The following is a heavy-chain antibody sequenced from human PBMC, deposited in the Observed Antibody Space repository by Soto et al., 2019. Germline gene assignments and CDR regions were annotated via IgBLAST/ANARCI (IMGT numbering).Heavy chain of an antibody. D-gene: IGHD3-10*01. CDR3: SRLPQFLWFRALTSRAYYFNY. J-gene: IGHJ4*02. Sequence: GESLKISCTGSGYDFSTSWIALVRPMPGKGLEWVGISPSFQGQVNISADTSTKPAYLQWSSLKASGTAIYYCSRLPQFLWFRALTSRAYYFNYWGPGTLVSVSA. CDR1: GYDFSTSW. V-gene: IGHV5-51*01.